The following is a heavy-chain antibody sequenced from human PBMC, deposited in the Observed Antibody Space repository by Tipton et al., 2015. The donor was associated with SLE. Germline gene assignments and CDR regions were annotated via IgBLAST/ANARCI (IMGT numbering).Heavy chain of an antibody. CDR3: AREVKSGRYDWFDP. D-gene: IGHD1-26*01. CDR1: GGSLSSGNYY. Sequence: LRLSCTVSGGSLSSGNYYWTWIRQHPGKGLEGIGYIYDTETTYYNPSLKSRVTMSIDRSKNHFSLRLRSVSAADTAIYYCAREVKSGRYDWFDPWGQGTLVTVSS. V-gene: IGHV4-31*02. J-gene: IGHJ5*02. CDR2: IYDTETT.